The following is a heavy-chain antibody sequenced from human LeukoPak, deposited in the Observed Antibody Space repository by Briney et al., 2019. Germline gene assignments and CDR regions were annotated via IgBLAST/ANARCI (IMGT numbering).Heavy chain of an antibody. J-gene: IGHJ5*02. Sequence: PSETLSLTCTVSGGSISSSSYYWGWIRQPPGKGLEWIGSIYYSGSTNYNPSLKSRVTISVDTSKTHFSLKLSSVTAADTAVYYCAREYYYDSGGVNWFDPWGQGTLVTVSS. CDR2: IYYSGST. CDR1: GGSISSSSYY. V-gene: IGHV4-39*07. CDR3: AREYYYDSGGVNWFDP. D-gene: IGHD3-22*01.